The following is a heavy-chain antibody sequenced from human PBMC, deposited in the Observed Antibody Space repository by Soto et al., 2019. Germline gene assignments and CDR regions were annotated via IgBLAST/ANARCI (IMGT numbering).Heavy chain of an antibody. D-gene: IGHD3-22*01. CDR3: AKDKDSFDYDSSGYYDY. Sequence: QVQLVESGGGVVQPGRSLRLSCAASRFTFSSYGMHWVRQAPGKGLEWVAVISYDGSNKYYADSVKGRFTISRDNSKNTLYLQMNSLRAEDTAVYYCAKDKDSFDYDSSGYYDYWGQGTLVTVSS. V-gene: IGHV3-30*18. J-gene: IGHJ4*02. CDR2: ISYDGSNK. CDR1: RFTFSSYG.